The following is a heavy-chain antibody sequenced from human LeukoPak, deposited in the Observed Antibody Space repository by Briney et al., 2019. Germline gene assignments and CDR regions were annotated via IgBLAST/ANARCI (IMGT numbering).Heavy chain of an antibody. D-gene: IGHD5-24*01. J-gene: IGHJ3*02. CDR3: ASGWLQSHDAFDI. CDR2: IIPILGIA. Sequence: SVKVSCKASGGTFSSYTVSWVRQAPGQGLEWMGRIIPILGIANYAQKFQGRVTITADKSTSTAYMELSSLRSEDTAVYYCASGWLQSHDAFDIWGQGTMVTVSS. CDR1: GGTFSSYT. V-gene: IGHV1-69*02.